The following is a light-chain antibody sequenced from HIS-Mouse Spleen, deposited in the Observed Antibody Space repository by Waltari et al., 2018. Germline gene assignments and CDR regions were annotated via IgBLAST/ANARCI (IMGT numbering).Light chain of an antibody. J-gene: IGLJ3*02. Sequence: QSALTQPASVSGSPGQSITISCTGTSSDVGSYNLVSWYQQHPGKAPKLMIYEGSKRTSGVSNRFSGSKSGTTASLTISGLQAEDEADYYCCSYAGSSTYWVFGGGTKLTVL. V-gene: IGLV2-23*01. CDR3: CSYAGSSTYWV. CDR1: SSDVGSYNL. CDR2: EGS.